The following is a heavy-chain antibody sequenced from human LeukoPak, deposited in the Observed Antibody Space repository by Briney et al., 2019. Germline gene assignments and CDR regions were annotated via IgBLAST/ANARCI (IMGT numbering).Heavy chain of an antibody. D-gene: IGHD4-17*01. Sequence: SETLSLTCTVSGGSISSYYWSWIRQPPGKGLEWIGYIYYSGSTNYNPSLKSRVTISVNTSKNQFSLKLSSVTAADTAVYYCARDYYGDFYFDYWGQGTLVTVSS. CDR2: IYYSGST. J-gene: IGHJ4*02. V-gene: IGHV4-59*01. CDR1: GGSISSYY. CDR3: ARDYYGDFYFDY.